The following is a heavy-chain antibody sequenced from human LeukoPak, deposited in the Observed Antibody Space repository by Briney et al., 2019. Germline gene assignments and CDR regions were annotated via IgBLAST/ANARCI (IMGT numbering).Heavy chain of an antibody. CDR1: GGSFSGYY. CDR3: ARGRLIVVVPAAIHAFDI. CDR2: INHSGST. D-gene: IGHD2-2*01. V-gene: IGHV4-34*01. Sequence: SETLPLTCAVHGGSFSGYYWSWIRQPPGKGLEWIGEINHSGSTNYNPSLKSRVTISVDTSKNQLSLKLSSVTAADTAVYYCARGRLIVVVPAAIHAFDIWGQGTMVTVSS. J-gene: IGHJ3*02.